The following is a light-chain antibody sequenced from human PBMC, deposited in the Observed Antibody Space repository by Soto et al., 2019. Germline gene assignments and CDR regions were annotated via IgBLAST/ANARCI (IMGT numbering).Light chain of an antibody. V-gene: IGLV8-61*01. J-gene: IGLJ3*02. CDR2: NIE. CDR3: MLSVGTGVWV. CDR1: SGSVSTSHY. Sequence: QAVVTQEASLSVSPGGTVTLTCGLNSGSVSTSHYPSWYQQIPGQPPRTLILNIESRPSGVPERFSGTIIGRRAALTITGAQSEDESDYYCMLSVGTGVWVFGGGTKLTVL.